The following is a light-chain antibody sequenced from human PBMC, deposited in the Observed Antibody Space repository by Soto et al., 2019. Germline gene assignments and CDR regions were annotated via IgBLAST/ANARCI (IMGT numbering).Light chain of an antibody. CDR1: QSVSNNY. CDR2: GAS. CDR3: QQYGSSGT. V-gene: IGKV3-20*01. J-gene: IGKJ1*01. Sequence: EIVLTLSPGTLSLYPGERATLSCRASQSVSNNYLAWYQQKPGQAPRLLIYGASNRATGIPDRFSGSGSGTDFTLTISRLEPEDFAVYYCQQYGSSGTFGQGTNVDIK.